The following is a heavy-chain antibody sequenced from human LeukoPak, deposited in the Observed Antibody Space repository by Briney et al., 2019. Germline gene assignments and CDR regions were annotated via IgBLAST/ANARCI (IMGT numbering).Heavy chain of an antibody. CDR3: ATTATDTEMANYYYYGMDV. D-gene: IGHD5-18*01. V-gene: IGHV3-53*01. Sequence: GGSLRLSCAVSGFTVSSSYVSWVRQAPGKGLEWVSVIYRDGTTPYADSVKGRFTISRDNFKNTVDLQMNSLRAEDTAVYYCATTATDTEMANYYYYGMDVWGQGTTVTVSS. CDR1: GFTVSSSY. CDR2: IYRDGTT. J-gene: IGHJ6*02.